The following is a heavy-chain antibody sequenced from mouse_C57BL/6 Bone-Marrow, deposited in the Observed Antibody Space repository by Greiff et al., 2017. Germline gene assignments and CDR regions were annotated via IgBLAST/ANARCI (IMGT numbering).Heavy chain of an antibody. CDR3: ARGGLRRGYYYAMDY. CDR1: GFTFSSYA. D-gene: IGHD2-4*01. Sequence: EVKLMESGGGLVKPGGSLKLSCAASGFTFSSYAMSWVRQTPEKRLEWVATISDGGSYTYYPDNVKGRFTISRDNAKNNLYLQMSHLKSEDTAMYYWARGGLRRGYYYAMDYWGQGTSVTVSS. CDR2: ISDGGSYT. V-gene: IGHV5-4*03. J-gene: IGHJ4*01.